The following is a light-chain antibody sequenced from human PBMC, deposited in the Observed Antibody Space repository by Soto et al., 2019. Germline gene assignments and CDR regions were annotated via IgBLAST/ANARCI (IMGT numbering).Light chain of an antibody. Sequence: QSALTQPASVSGSPGQSITISCTGTSSDVGDYPYVSWYQQHPGKVPKLIIYEVTNRPSGVSGRFSGSNSENTASLTISGLQAEDEADYYCSSYSRTNTLVFGSGTKVTVL. J-gene: IGLJ1*01. CDR1: SSDVGDYPY. V-gene: IGLV2-14*01. CDR3: SSYSRTNTLV. CDR2: EVT.